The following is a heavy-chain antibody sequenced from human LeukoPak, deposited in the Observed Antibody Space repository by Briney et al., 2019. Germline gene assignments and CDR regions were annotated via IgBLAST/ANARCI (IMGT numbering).Heavy chain of an antibody. J-gene: IGHJ4*02. CDR3: TTRSPARYCSDGACYSSADY. Sequence: GGSLRLSCAASGFTVSSKYMSWVRQAPGKGLEWVSDIYSGGNTYYADSVKGRFTISRDNSKNTLSLQMNSLRAEDTAVYYCTTRSPARYCSDGACYSSADYWGQGTLVTVSS. CDR1: GFTVSSKY. CDR2: IYSGGNT. V-gene: IGHV3-53*01. D-gene: IGHD2-15*01.